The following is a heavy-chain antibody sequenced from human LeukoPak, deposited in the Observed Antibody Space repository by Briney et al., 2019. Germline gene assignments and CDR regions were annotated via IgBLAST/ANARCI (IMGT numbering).Heavy chain of an antibody. D-gene: IGHD6-13*01. CDR1: GYSISSGYY. Sequence: SETLSLTCAVSGYSISSGYYWGWIRQPPGKGLEWIGSIYHSGSTYYNPSLKSRVTISVDTCKNQFSLKLSSVTAADTAVYYCASGSSLVWFDPWGQGTLVTVSS. CDR3: ASGSSLVWFDP. J-gene: IGHJ5*02. CDR2: IYHSGST. V-gene: IGHV4-38-2*01.